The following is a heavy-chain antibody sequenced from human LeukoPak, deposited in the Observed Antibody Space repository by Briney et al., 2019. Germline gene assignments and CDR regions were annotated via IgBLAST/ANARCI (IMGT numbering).Heavy chain of an antibody. Sequence: GGSLRLSCAASGFIFRNYGMHWVRQAPGKGLEWVAVISYDGSNKYYADSVKGRFTISRDSSKNTLYLQMNSLRPEDTAVYYCAKVGGAYYYGSGSPRRAMDVWGQGTTVTVSS. CDR3: AKVGGAYYYGSGSPRRAMDV. J-gene: IGHJ6*02. V-gene: IGHV3-30*18. CDR2: ISYDGSNK. CDR1: GFIFRNYG. D-gene: IGHD3-10*01.